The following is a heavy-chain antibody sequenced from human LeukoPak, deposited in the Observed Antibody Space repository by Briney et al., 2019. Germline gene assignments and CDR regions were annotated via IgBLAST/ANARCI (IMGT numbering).Heavy chain of an antibody. J-gene: IGHJ4*02. Sequence: AASVKVSCKASGYTFTGYYMHWVRQAPGQGLEWMGWINPNSGGTNYAQKFQGRVTMTRDTSISTAYMELSRLRSDDTAVYYCARDHEYYYDSSGYYQPDYWGQGTLVTVSS. CDR1: GYTFTGYY. D-gene: IGHD3-22*01. CDR3: ARDHEYYYDSSGYYQPDY. CDR2: INPNSGGT. V-gene: IGHV1-2*02.